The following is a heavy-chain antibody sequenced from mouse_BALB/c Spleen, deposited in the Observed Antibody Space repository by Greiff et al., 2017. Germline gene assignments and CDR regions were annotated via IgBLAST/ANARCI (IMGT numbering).Heavy chain of an antibody. Sequence: VQLQQSGPELVKPGASVRISCTASGYTFTSYYIHWVKQRPGQGLEWIGWIYPGNVNTKYNEKFKGKATLTADNSASTAYMQLSSLTSEDSAVYFCATPPNQVYWYFDVWGAGTTVTVSS. CDR1: GYTFTSYY. CDR3: ATPPNQVYWYFDV. J-gene: IGHJ1*01. D-gene: IGHD4-1*01. V-gene: IGHV1S56*01. CDR2: IYPGNVNT.